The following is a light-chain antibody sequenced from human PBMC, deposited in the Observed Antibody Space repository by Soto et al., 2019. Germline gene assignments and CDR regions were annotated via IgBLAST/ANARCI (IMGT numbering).Light chain of an antibody. Sequence: DIQMTHSPSTLSASVGDRVTITFRASQSISSWLAWYQQKPGKAPKLLIYKASSLESGVPSRFSGSGSGTEFTLTISSLQPDDFATYYCQQYNTYPWTFGHGTKVDI. J-gene: IGKJ1*01. CDR2: KAS. V-gene: IGKV1-5*03. CDR3: QQYNTYPWT. CDR1: QSISSW.